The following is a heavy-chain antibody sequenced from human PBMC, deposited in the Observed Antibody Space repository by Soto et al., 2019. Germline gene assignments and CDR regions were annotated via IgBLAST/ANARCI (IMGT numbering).Heavy chain of an antibody. D-gene: IGHD2-15*01. CDR1: GFTFSSYG. Sequence: GGSLRLSCAASGFTFSSYGMHWVRQAPGKGLEWVAVIWYDGSNKYYADSVKGRFTISRDNSKNTLYLQMNSLRAEDTAVYYCARGGDIVVVVAATALGGAFDIWGQGTMVTVSS. J-gene: IGHJ3*02. CDR3: ARGGDIVVVVAATALGGAFDI. CDR2: IWYDGSNK. V-gene: IGHV3-33*01.